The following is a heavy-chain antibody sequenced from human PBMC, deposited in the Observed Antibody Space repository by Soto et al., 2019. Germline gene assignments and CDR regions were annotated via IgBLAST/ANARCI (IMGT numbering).Heavy chain of an antibody. CDR3: ATPRNVEVGAFDI. D-gene: IGHD2-2*01. CDR1: RYTYTCYG. CDR2: ISAYNGNT. V-gene: IGHV1-18*01. J-gene: IGHJ3*02. Sequence: GASVKVSCKASRYTYTCYGISWVRQAPGQGLEWMGWISAYNGNTNYAQKLQGRVTMTTDTSTSTAYMELRSLRSDDTAVYYCATPRNVEVGAFDIWGQGTMVTVSS.